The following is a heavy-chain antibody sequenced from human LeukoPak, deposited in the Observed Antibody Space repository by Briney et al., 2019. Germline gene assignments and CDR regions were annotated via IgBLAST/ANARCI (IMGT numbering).Heavy chain of an antibody. D-gene: IGHD2-2*01. CDR2: IYYSGST. V-gene: IGHV4-59*08. CDR3: ARQVPYTSRPDY. Sequence: SETLSLTCTVSGDSINIYYWTWIRQPPGKGLEWIGYIYYSGSTNYNPSLKSRVTISVDASKNQFSLKLDSVTAADTAVYYCARQVPYTSRPDYWGQGTLVTVSS. CDR1: GDSINIYY. J-gene: IGHJ4*02.